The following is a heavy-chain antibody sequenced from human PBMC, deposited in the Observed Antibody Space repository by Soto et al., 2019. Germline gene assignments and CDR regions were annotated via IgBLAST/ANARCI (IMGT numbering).Heavy chain of an antibody. V-gene: IGHV3-30*18. D-gene: IGHD1-26*01. CDR3: AKEGGLSGSYYISSSYYFDY. CDR2: ISYDGSNT. J-gene: IGHJ4*02. Sequence: GGSLRLSCVASGFTFSSYGMHWVRQAPGKGLEWVAIISYDGSNTYYADSVKGRFTISRDNSKNTLYLQMNSLRAEDTSVYYCAKEGGLSGSYYISSSYYFDYSGQGTLVIVSS. CDR1: GFTFSSYG.